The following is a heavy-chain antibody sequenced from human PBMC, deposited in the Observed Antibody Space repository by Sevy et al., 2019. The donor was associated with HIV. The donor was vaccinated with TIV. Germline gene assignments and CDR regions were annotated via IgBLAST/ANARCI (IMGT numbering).Heavy chain of an antibody. CDR3: ASLTYYDFWSGYHLDYYGMDV. D-gene: IGHD3-3*01. Sequence: SQTLSLTCTVSGGSISSSSYYWGWIRQPPGKGLEWIGSIYYSGSTYYNPSLKSRVNISVDTSRNQFSLRLSSVTAADTAVYYCASLTYYDFWSGYHLDYYGMDVWGQGTTVTVSS. V-gene: IGHV4-39*01. CDR1: GGSISSSSYY. CDR2: IYYSGST. J-gene: IGHJ6*02.